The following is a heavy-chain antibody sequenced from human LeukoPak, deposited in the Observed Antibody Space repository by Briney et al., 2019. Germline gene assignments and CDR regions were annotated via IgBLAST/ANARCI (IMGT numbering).Heavy chain of an antibody. V-gene: IGHV1-18*01. CDR1: GYTFSNYG. Sequence: ASVKVSCKTSGYTFSNYGITWVRQAPGQGLEWMGWTSTLYSGNTNYAQKLQGRVTMTTDTSTSTAYMELRSLRSDDTAVYYCARHTTTIWFGELLPLDYWGQGTLVTVSS. CDR2: TSTLYSGNT. D-gene: IGHD3-10*01. J-gene: IGHJ4*02. CDR3: ARHTTTIWFGELLPLDY.